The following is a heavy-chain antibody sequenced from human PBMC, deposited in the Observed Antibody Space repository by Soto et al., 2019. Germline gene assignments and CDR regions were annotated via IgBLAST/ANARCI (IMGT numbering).Heavy chain of an antibody. J-gene: IGHJ4*02. V-gene: IGHV3-74*01. CDR2: INSDGSFT. CDR1: GFSFNSNW. Sequence: GGSLRLSCAASGFSFNSNWMHRVRQAPGKGLIWVSRINSDGSFTTYADSVKGRFTISRDNAKSTLYLQMNSLRAEDTAVYYCARPMYSNSNFDSWGQGTLVTV. D-gene: IGHD4-4*01. CDR3: ARPMYSNSNFDS.